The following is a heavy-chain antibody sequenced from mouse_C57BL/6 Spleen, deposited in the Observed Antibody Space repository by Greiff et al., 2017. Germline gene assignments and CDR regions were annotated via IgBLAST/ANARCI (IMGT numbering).Heavy chain of an antibody. CDR1: GYTLTDYY. Sequence: QVQLQESGAELVRPGASVKLSCKASGYTLTDYYINWVKQRPGQGLEWIARIYPGSGNTNYNEKFKGKDTLTAEKSSSTAYMQLSSLTSEDSAVYFCARPLLILPYAMDYWGQGTSVTVSS. CDR3: ARPLLILPYAMDY. V-gene: IGHV1-76*01. J-gene: IGHJ4*01. D-gene: IGHD5-1-1*01. CDR2: IYPGSGNT.